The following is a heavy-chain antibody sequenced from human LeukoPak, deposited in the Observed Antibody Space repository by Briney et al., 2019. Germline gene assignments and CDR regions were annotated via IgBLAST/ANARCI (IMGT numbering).Heavy chain of an antibody. CDR2: IYTSGST. V-gene: IGHV4-4*07. Sequence: SETLSLTCTVSGGSISSYYWGWIRQPAGKGLEWIGRIYTSGSTNYNPSLKSRVTMSVDTSKTQFSLKLSSVTAADAAVYYCARERGHSSSWYSAYYGMDVWGQGTTVTVSS. CDR3: ARERGHSSSWYSAYYGMDV. CDR1: GGSISSYY. D-gene: IGHD6-13*01. J-gene: IGHJ6*02.